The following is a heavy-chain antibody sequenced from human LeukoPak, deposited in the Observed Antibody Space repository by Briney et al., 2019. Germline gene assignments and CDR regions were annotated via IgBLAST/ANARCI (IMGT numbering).Heavy chain of an antibody. V-gene: IGHV3-53*01. J-gene: IGHJ4*02. CDR2: IYSGGST. Sequence: GGSLRLSCAASGFTVSSNYMSWVRQAPGKGLEWVSVIYSGGSTYYADSVKGRFTISRDNSKNTLYLQMNSLRAEDTAVYYCAAKGNGYSGTYVFAHWGRGTLVTV. D-gene: IGHD5-12*01. CDR1: GFTVSSNY. CDR3: AAKGNGYSGTYVFAH.